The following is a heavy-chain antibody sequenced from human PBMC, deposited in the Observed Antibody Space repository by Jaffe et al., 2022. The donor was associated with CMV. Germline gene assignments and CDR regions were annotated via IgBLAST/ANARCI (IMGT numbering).Heavy chain of an antibody. CDR1: GGSISSSSYY. V-gene: IGHV4-39*01. Sequence: QLQLQESGPGLVKPSETLSLTCTVSGGSISSSSYYWGWIRQPPGKGLEWIGSIYYSGSTYYNPSLKSRVTISVDTSKNQFSLKLSSVTAADTAVYYCARQPTPPYCSGGSCYPRRGFYFDYWGQGTLVTVSS. J-gene: IGHJ4*02. D-gene: IGHD2-15*01. CDR2: IYYSGST. CDR3: ARQPTPPYCSGGSCYPRRGFYFDY.